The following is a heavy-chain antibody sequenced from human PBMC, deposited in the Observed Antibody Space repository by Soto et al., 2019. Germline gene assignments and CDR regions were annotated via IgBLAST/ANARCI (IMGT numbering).Heavy chain of an antibody. J-gene: IGHJ4*02. V-gene: IGHV3-53*01. CDR1: GFTVSSNY. CDR3: ARVHVPYYYDSGGYYSY. D-gene: IGHD3-22*01. CDR2: IYSGGST. Sequence: GGSLRLSCAASGFTVSSNYMSWVRQAPGKGLEWVSVIYSGGSTYYADSVKGRFTISRDNSKNTLYLQMNSLRAEDTAVYYCARVHVPYYYDSGGYYSYWGQGTLVTVSS.